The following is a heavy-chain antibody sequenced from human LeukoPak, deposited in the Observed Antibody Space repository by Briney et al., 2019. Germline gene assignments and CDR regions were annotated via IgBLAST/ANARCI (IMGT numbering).Heavy chain of an antibody. Sequence: SRGSLRLSCAASGFTFSSHWMSWVRQAPGKGLEWVANINQDASEKYYVNSVKGRFTISRDNAKNSLYLQMNSLRAEDTAVYFCARESTGFSIDYWGQGTLVTVSS. CDR3: ARESTGFSIDY. CDR2: INQDASEK. CDR1: GFTFSSHW. D-gene: IGHD1-14*01. J-gene: IGHJ4*02. V-gene: IGHV3-7*01.